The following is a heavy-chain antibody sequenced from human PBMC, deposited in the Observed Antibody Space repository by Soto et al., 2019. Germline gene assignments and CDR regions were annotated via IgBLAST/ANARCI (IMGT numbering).Heavy chain of an antibody. J-gene: IGHJ3*01. CDR1: GFSLTTRQVG. CDR2: IYWDNDK. CDR3: AHLMITYGGVIADDAFDV. Sequence: QITLKESGPTLVEPTQTLTLTCTFSGFSLTTRQVGVGWIRQPPRQALEWLAVIYWDNDKRYSPSLERRLTITKDTSKNQVVLTMTNMDPMDTATYYCAHLMITYGGVIADDAFDVWGQGTMVTVSS. D-gene: IGHD3-16*02. V-gene: IGHV2-5*02.